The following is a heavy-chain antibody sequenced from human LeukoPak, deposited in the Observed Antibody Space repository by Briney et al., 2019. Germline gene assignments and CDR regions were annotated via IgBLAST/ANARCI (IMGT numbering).Heavy chain of an antibody. CDR1: GGSFSGYY. V-gene: IGHV4-34*01. Sequence: KPSETLSLTCAVYGGSFSGYYWSWIRQPPGKGLEWIGEINHSRSTNYNPSLKSRVTISVDTSKNQFSLKLSSVTAADTAVYYCARGRSSGWYNNYFDYWGQGALVTVSS. CDR2: INHSRST. CDR3: ARGRSSGWYNNYFDY. D-gene: IGHD6-19*01. J-gene: IGHJ4*02.